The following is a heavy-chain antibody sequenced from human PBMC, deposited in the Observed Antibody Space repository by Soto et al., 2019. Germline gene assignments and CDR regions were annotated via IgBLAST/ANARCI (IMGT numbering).Heavy chain of an antibody. CDR1: GYTFTSYY. D-gene: IGHD6-19*01. J-gene: IGHJ4*02. Sequence: ASVKVSCKASGYTFTSYYMHWVRQAPGQGLEWMGIINPSGGSTSYAQKFQGRVTMTRDTSTSTVYMELSSLRSEDTAVYYCARGGPGIAVAGTGYYFDYWGQGTLVTVSS. CDR3: ARGGPGIAVAGTGYYFDY. CDR2: INPSGGST. V-gene: IGHV1-46*01.